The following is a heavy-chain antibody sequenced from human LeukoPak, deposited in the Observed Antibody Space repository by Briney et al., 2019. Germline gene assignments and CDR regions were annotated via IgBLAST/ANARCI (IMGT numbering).Heavy chain of an antibody. V-gene: IGHV3-48*03. D-gene: IGHD3-22*01. Sequence: GGSLRLSCAASGFTFSSYEMNWVRQAPGKGLEWVSYISSSGSTKYYADSVRGRFTISRDNSKSTLSLQMNSLRAEDTALYYCARSDSSGYYLAPIDYWGQGTLVTVSS. J-gene: IGHJ4*02. CDR2: ISSSGSTK. CDR1: GFTFSSYE. CDR3: ARSDSSGYYLAPIDY.